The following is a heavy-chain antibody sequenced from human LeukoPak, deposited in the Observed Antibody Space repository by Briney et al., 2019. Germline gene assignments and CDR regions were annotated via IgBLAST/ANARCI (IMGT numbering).Heavy chain of an antibody. Sequence: PGGSLRLSCAASGFTVSSNYMSWVRQAPGKGLEWVSVIYNGDGTYYADSVKGRFTISRDNSKNTLYLQMNSLRAEDTAVYYCAKDRISIVRGPWEDWGQGTLVTVSS. V-gene: IGHV3-53*05. D-gene: IGHD3-10*01. CDR1: GFTVSSNY. J-gene: IGHJ4*02. CDR2: IYNGDGT. CDR3: AKDRISIVRGPWED.